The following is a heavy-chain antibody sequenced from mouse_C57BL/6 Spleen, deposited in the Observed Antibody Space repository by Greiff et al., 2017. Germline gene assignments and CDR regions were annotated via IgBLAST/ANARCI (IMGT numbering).Heavy chain of an antibody. CDR2: IDPSDSYT. D-gene: IGHD1-1*01. CDR3: ARRDTTVVAPLDY. Sequence: QVQLQQPGAELVKPGASVKLSCKASGYTFTSYWMQWVKQRPGQGLEWIGEIDPSDSYTNYNQKFKGKATLTVDTSSSTAYMQLSSLTSEDSAVYYCARRDTTVVAPLDYWGQGTTLTVSS. CDR1: GYTFTSYW. J-gene: IGHJ2*01. V-gene: IGHV1-50*01.